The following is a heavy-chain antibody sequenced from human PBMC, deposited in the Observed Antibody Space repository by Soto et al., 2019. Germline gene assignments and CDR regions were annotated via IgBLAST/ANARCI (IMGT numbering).Heavy chain of an antibody. CDR2: IVPMFGTP. CDR3: ARNGTYSSSLSEYSDIED. V-gene: IGHV1-69*06. CDR1: GGTFANFI. Sequence: QVQLVQSGAEVKEPGSSVRVSCKASGGTFANFIMNWVRQTPGQGLEWMGGIVPMFGTPAYAEKFKGRVTISPTTTTSTALRESASLSSADTAVYYCARNGTYSSSLSEYSDIEDCGQG. J-gene: IGHJ6*02. D-gene: IGHD6-6*01.